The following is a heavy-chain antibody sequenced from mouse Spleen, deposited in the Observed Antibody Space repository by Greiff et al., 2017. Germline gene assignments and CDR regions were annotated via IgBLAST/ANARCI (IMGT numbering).Heavy chain of an antibody. V-gene: IGHV5-6-5*01. CDR3: ARGKSYPPWFAY. J-gene: IGHJ3*01. CDR1: GFTFSSYA. CDR2: ISSGGST. D-gene: IGHD2-12*01. Sequence: EVKLVESGGGLVKPGGSLKLSCAASGFTFSSYAMSWVRQTPEKRLEWVASISSGGSTYYPDSVKGRFTISRDNARNILYLQMSSLRSEDTAMYYCARGKSYPPWFAYWGQGTLVTVSA.